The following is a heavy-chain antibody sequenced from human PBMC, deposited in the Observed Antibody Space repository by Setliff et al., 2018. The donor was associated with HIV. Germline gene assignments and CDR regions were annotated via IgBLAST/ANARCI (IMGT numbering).Heavy chain of an antibody. Sequence: SETLSLTCILSGGSISTSNYYWGWIRQPPWKGLEWIGSIYYSGSTYYTPSLKSRVTISVDTSKNQFSLKLSSVTAADTAVYYCARTVTWGYCSGGGCYGFDYWGQGTLVTVAS. CDR1: GGSISTSNYY. J-gene: IGHJ4*02. CDR2: IYYSGST. CDR3: ARTVTWGYCSGGGCYGFDY. D-gene: IGHD2-15*01. V-gene: IGHV4-39*01.